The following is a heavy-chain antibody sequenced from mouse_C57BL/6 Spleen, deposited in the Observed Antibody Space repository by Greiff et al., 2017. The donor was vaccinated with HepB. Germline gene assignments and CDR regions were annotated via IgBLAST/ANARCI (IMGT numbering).Heavy chain of an antibody. Sequence: VQLQQSGTVLARPGASVKMSCKTSGYTFTSYWMHWVKQRPGQGLEWIGAIYPGNSDTSYNQKFKGKAKLTAVTSASTAYMELSSLTNEDSAVYYCTRGSSYGGYFDVWGTGTTVTVSS. CDR3: TRGSSYGGYFDV. D-gene: IGHD2-12*01. V-gene: IGHV1-5*01. CDR2: IYPGNSDT. CDR1: GYTFTSYW. J-gene: IGHJ1*03.